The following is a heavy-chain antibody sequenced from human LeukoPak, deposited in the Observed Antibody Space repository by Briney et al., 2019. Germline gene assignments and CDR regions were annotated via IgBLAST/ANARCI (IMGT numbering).Heavy chain of an antibody. CDR2: ISSSGSTI. CDR1: GFTFSSYE. D-gene: IGHD2-15*01. CDR3: ARDAMSGYCSGGSCYAIDY. J-gene: IGHJ4*02. Sequence: PGGSLRLSCAASGFTFSSYEMNWVRQAPGKGLEWVSYISSSGSTIYYADSVKGRFTISRDNAKNSLYLQMNSLRAEDTAVYYCARDAMSGYCSGGSCYAIDYWGQGALVTVSS. V-gene: IGHV3-48*03.